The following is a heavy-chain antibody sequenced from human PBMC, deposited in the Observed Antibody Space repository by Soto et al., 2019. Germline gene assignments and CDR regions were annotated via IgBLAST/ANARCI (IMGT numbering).Heavy chain of an antibody. D-gene: IGHD6-25*01. V-gene: IGHV3-23*01. CDR1: GFTFSSYA. CDR2: ISGSGGST. J-gene: IGHJ2*01. Sequence: EVQLLESGGGLVQPGGSLRLSCAASGFTFSSYAMSWVRQAPGKGLEGVSAISGSGGSTYYADSVKGRFTISRDNSKNTLYLQMNSLRAEDTAVYYCAKVSVPRQRPPSWYFDLWGRGTLVTVSS. CDR3: AKVSVPRQRPPSWYFDL.